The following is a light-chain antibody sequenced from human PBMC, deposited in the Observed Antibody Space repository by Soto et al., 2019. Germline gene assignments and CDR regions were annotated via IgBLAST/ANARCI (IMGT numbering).Light chain of an antibody. J-gene: IGLJ1*01. V-gene: IGLV2-8*01. Sequence: QSVLTQPPSASGSPGQSVTISCTGTKNDIGLYDFVSWYQHHPGKAPRLIIYGVVQRPSGVPDRFSGSKSGNTASLTVSGLQAAADADYFCKSYAGSNTYVLGSGTKVTV. CDR2: GVV. CDR1: KNDIGLYDF. CDR3: KSYAGSNTYV.